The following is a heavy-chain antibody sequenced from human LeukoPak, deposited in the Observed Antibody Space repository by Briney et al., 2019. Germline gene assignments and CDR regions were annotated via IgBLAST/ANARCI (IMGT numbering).Heavy chain of an antibody. CDR1: GFTFSRYS. Sequence: GGSLRLSCAASGFTFSRYSMNWVRRAPGKGLEWVSSISSSDSKYYLDSVKGRFTISRDNAKDSLYLQIYCAREGYSYGHAVDYWGQGTLVTVSS. CDR2: ISSSDSK. V-gene: IGHV3-21*06. CDR3: DY. J-gene: IGHJ4*02. D-gene: IGHD5-18*01.